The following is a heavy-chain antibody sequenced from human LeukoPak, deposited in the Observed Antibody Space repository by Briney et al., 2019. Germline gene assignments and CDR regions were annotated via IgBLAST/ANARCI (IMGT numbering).Heavy chain of an antibody. CDR1: GFTFSSYG. V-gene: IGHV3-23*01. J-gene: IGHJ4*02. D-gene: IGHD3-10*01. CDR2: ISGSGGST. Sequence: GGSLRLSCAASGFTFSSYGMSWVRQAPGKGLEWVSAISGSGGSTYYADSVKGRFTISRDNSKNTLYLQMNSLRAEDTAVYYCAKDLYHYYYGSGSYHGVFDYWGQGTLVTVSS. CDR3: AKDLYHYYYGSGSYHGVFDY.